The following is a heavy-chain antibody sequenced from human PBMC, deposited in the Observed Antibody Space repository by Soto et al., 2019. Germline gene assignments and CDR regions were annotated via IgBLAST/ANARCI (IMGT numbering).Heavy chain of an antibody. J-gene: IGHJ4*02. Sequence: QVRLVQSGTEVKKPGSSVNGSWQASGDTFSKYAISWVRQAPGQGLGWMGGIIPIFGAPNHAQKFQGRVTSTADESTTTAYMELTRLTSEDTAVYYCAGSPEWSYALNVAVISTFGFYWGQGTLVTVSS. CDR2: IIPIFGAP. V-gene: IGHV1-69*01. CDR1: GDTFSKYA. D-gene: IGHD3-22*01. CDR3: AGSPEWSYALNVAVISTFGFY.